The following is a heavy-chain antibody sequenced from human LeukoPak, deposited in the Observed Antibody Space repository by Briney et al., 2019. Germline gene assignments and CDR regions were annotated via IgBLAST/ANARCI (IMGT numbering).Heavy chain of an antibody. D-gene: IGHD3-9*01. CDR1: GGSTTDYY. J-gene: IGHJ4*02. Sequence: SETLSLTCSVSGGSTTDYYWGWIRQPPGKGLEWIGYIYYNGATNQNPSLKSRITMLIGANYFSLDLSSVTAADTAVYYCARGLGWVKPFDNWGQGILVTVSS. CDR2: IYYNGAT. CDR3: ARGLGWVKPFDN. V-gene: IGHV4-59*01.